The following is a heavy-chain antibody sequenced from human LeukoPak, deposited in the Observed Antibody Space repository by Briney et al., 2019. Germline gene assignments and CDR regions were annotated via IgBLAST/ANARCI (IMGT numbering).Heavy chain of an antibody. D-gene: IGHD2-21*02. J-gene: IGHJ4*02. CDR3: ARDGLSTIGYGGDIFDH. V-gene: IGHV4-4*07. CDR2: IYTAGST. CDR1: DDSFSTYS. Sequence: TSETLSLTCTVSDDSFSTYSWSWIQQPAGKGLEWIGRIYTAGSTNYNPSLKSRVTMSIDSSKNQFSLKLTSVTAADTAVYYCARDGLSTIGYGGDIFDHWGQGTLVIVSS.